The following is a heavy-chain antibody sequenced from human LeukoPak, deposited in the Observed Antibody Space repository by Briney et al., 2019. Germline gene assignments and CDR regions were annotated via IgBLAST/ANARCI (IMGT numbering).Heavy chain of an antibody. CDR2: ISSSSSYI. D-gene: IGHD6-13*01. J-gene: IGHJ5*02. V-gene: IGHV3-21*01. CDR1: EFTFSSYS. Sequence: GGSLRLSCAASEFTFSSYSMNWVRQAPGKGLEWVSSISSSSSYIYYADSVKGRFTISRDNAKNSLYLQMISLRAEDTAVYYCARVVRAAAVNWFDPWGQGTLVTVSS. CDR3: ARVVRAAAVNWFDP.